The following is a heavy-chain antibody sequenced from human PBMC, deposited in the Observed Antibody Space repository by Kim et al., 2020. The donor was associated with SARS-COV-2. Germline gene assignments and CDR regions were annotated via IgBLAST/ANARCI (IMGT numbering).Heavy chain of an antibody. J-gene: IGHJ6*01. D-gene: IGHD1-1*01. CDR3: AIQSSYYYYGMDG. CDR2: INHSGST. Sequence: SETLSLTCAVYGGYFSGYYWSWIRQPPGKGLEWIGEINHSGSTNYNPSLKSRVTISVDTSKNQISLKLSSVTAADTAVYYCAIQSSYYYYGMDGWGQGTTVTVSS. V-gene: IGHV4-34*01. CDR1: GGYFSGYY.